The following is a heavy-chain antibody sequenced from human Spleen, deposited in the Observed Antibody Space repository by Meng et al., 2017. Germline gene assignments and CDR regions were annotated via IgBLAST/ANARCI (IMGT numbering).Heavy chain of an antibody. V-gene: IGHV3-74*01. CDR3: VREWGSSAPDY. D-gene: IGHD3-16*01. J-gene: IGHJ4*02. Sequence: GASLKISCAASGFTFSSYWMHWVRQAPGKGLVWLSRITSDGGSTNYADSVKGRFTISRDNAKNSLYLQMNSLRAEDTAVYYCVREWGSSAPDYWGQGTLVTVSS. CDR2: ITSDGGST. CDR1: GFTFSSYW.